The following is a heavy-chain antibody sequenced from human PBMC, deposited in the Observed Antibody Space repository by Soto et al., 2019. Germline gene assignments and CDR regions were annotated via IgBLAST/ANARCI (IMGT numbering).Heavy chain of an antibody. CDR2: INSDGSST. D-gene: IGHD6-19*01. CDR1: GFPFSSYW. Sequence: GGSLRLSCAASGFPFSSYWMHWVRQAPGKGLVWVSRINSDGSSTSYADSVKGRFTISRDNAKNTLYLQMNSLRAEDTAVYYCARSLELGLVDYGMDVWGQGTTVTVSS. J-gene: IGHJ6*02. CDR3: ARSLELGLVDYGMDV. V-gene: IGHV3-74*01.